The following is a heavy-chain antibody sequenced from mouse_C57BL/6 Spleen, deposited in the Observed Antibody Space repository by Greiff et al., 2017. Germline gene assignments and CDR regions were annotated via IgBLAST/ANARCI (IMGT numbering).Heavy chain of an antibody. D-gene: IGHD1-1*01. CDR3: ARRKGTVVATDYFDY. Sequence: VQLKESGPELVKPGASVKISCKASGYSFTGYYMNWVKQSPEKSLEWIGEINPSTGGTTYNQKFKAKATLTVDKSSSTAYMQLKSLTSEDSAVYYCARRKGTVVATDYFDYWGQGTTRTVSS. CDR2: INPSTGGT. V-gene: IGHV1-42*01. J-gene: IGHJ2*01. CDR1: GYSFTGYY.